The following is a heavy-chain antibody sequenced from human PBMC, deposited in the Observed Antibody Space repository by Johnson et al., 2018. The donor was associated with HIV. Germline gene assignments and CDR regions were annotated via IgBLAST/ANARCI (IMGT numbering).Heavy chain of an antibody. CDR2: IWYDGSEK. CDR3: ARAFLRHYYDSSCPVDI. D-gene: IGHD3-22*01. V-gene: IGHV3-30*19. Sequence: QVQLVESGGGVVQPGRSLRLSCGASGFTFNSYGMHWVRQAPGKGLEWVAVIWYDGSEKYFADSVKGRFTVSRDSSKTTRFLQMKSLRPEDTALYYCARAFLRHYYDSSCPVDIWGEGTMVTVSS. CDR1: GFTFNSYG. J-gene: IGHJ3*02.